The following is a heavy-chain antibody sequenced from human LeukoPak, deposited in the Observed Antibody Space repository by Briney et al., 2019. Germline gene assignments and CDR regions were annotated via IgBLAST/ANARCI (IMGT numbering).Heavy chain of an antibody. CDR1: GYTFTGYY. CDR2: INPNSGGT. D-gene: IGHD4-23*01. V-gene: IGHV1-2*02. CDR3: ARAARHYGGNSLYYFDY. Sequence: ASVKVSSKASGYTFTGYYMHWVRQAPGQGLEWMGWINPNSGGTNYAQKFQGRVTITADESTSTAYMELSSLRSEDTAVYYCARAARHYGGNSLYYFDYWGQGTLVTVSS. J-gene: IGHJ4*02.